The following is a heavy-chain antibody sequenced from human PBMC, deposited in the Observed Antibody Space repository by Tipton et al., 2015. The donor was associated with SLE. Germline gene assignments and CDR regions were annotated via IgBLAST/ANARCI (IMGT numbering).Heavy chain of an antibody. V-gene: IGHV4-59*01. CDR3: ARRAAGREFDY. D-gene: IGHD6-13*01. Sequence: TLSLTCTVSGGSISSYYWSWIRQPPGKGLEWIGYIYYSGSTNYNPSLKSRVTISVDTSKNQFSPKLSSVTAADTAVYYCARRAAGREFDYWGQGTLVTVSS. CDR2: IYYSGST. CDR1: GGSISSYY. J-gene: IGHJ4*02.